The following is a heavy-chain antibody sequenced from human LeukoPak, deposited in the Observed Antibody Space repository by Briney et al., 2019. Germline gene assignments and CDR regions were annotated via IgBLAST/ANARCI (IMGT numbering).Heavy chain of an antibody. CDR1: EYTFTDYY. CDR2: VNPYSGGT. Sequence: ASLKVSCKASEYTFTDYYIHWLRQAPGQGLEWMGWVNPYSGGTSFAQNFRSRVTLTRDTSTTTSYMELTSLRSDDTAVYYCARARLLWFGEPQNWFDPWGQGTLVTVSS. D-gene: IGHD3-10*01. CDR3: ARARLLWFGEPQNWFDP. J-gene: IGHJ5*02. V-gene: IGHV1-2*02.